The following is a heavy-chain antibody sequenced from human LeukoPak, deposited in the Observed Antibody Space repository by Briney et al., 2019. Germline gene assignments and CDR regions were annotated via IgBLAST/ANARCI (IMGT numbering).Heavy chain of an antibody. CDR1: GFAFSSYS. Sequence: GGSLRLSCAASGFAFSSYSMNWVRRAPGKGLEWVSSISSSSSYIYYADSVKGRFTISRDNAKNSLYLQMNSLRAEDTAVYYCARDGYSSSPKSPNYYYYMDVWGKGTTVTVSS. CDR2: ISSSSSYI. CDR3: ARDGYSSSPKSPNYYYYMDV. V-gene: IGHV3-21*01. J-gene: IGHJ6*03. D-gene: IGHD6-6*01.